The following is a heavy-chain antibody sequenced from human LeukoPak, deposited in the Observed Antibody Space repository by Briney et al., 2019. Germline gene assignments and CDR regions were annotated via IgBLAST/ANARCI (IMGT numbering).Heavy chain of an antibody. CDR3: ARVSGYDWESFYDY. V-gene: IGHV4-59*01. CDR2: IYYSGST. D-gene: IGHD5-12*01. Sequence: SETLSLTCTVSGGSISSYYWSWIRQPPGKGLEWIGYIYYSGSTNYNSSLKSRVTISVDTSKNQFSLKLSSVTAADTAVYYCARVSGYDWESFYDYWGQGTLVTVSS. CDR1: GGSISSYY. J-gene: IGHJ4*02.